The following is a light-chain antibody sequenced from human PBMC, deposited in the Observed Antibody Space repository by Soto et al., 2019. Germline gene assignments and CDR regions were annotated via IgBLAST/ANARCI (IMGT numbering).Light chain of an antibody. CDR1: SSNIGAGYD. J-gene: IGLJ1*01. CDR2: DNT. Sequence: QAVVTQPPSVSGAPGQRVTISCTGSSSNIGAGYDVHWYLQLPGTAPKLLIHDNTNRPSGVPDRFSGSKSGTSASLAITGLQAEDEADYYCQSYDSSLSGSYVFGTGTKLTVL. V-gene: IGLV1-40*01. CDR3: QSYDSSLSGSYV.